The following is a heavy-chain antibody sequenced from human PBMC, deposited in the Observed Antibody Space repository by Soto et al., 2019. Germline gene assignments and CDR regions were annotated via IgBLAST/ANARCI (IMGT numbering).Heavy chain of an antibody. V-gene: IGHV3-64D*06. CDR3: VKGGRWLQNVNFDY. D-gene: IGHD3-16*01. CDR1: GFTFSSYA. CDR2: ISSNGGST. Sequence: PGGSLRLSCSASGFTFSSYAMHWFRQAPGKGLEYVSAISSNGGSTYYADSVKGRFTISRDNSKNTLYLQMSSLRAGDTAVYYCVKGGRWLQNVNFDYWGQGTLVTVSS. J-gene: IGHJ4*02.